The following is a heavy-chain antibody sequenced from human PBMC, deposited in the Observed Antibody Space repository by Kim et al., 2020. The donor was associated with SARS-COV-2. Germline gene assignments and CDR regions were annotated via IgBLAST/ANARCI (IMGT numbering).Heavy chain of an antibody. CDR2: INPGKGTT. CDR1: GYTFTTYA. CDR3: ARSVAIMPPGMDV. V-gene: IGHV1-3*01. Sequence: ASVKVSCKASGYTFTTYAMQWVRQAPGQRLEWMGWINPGKGTTKYSEKFQGRVTITRDTSARTAYMELSSLRPEDTAVYYCARSVAIMPPGMDVWGQGTTVTVSS. D-gene: IGHD2-21*01. J-gene: IGHJ6*02.